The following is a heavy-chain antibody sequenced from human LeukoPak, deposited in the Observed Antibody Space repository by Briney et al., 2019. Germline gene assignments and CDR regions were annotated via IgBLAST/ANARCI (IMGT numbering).Heavy chain of an antibody. CDR2: INHSGST. CDR1: GGSFSGYY. Sequence: PSETLSLTCAVYGGSFSGYYWSWIRQPPGKGLEWIGEINHSGSTKHNPSLKSRVTISVDTSKNQSSLKLSSVTAADTAVYYCARGDNSGYVYWGQGTLVTVSS. CDR3: ARGDNSGYVY. V-gene: IGHV4-34*01. J-gene: IGHJ4*02. D-gene: IGHD5-12*01.